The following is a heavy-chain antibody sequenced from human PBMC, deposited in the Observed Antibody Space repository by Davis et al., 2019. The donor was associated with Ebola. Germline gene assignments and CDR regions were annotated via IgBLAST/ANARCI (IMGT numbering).Heavy chain of an antibody. V-gene: IGHV3-7*01. Sequence: GGSLRLSCAASGFTFSSYSMNWVRQAPGKGLEWVANIKQDGSEKKYVDSVKGRFTISRDNAKNSLHLQMNSLRAEDTAVYYCARAPVGYNSGNYLHFYGMDVWGKGTTVTVSS. CDR1: GFTFSSYS. D-gene: IGHD3-10*01. J-gene: IGHJ6*04. CDR3: ARAPVGYNSGNYLHFYGMDV. CDR2: IKQDGSEK.